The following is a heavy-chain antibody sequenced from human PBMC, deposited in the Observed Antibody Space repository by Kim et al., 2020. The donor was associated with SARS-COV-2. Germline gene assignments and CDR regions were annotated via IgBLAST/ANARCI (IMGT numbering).Heavy chain of an antibody. Sequence: GGSLRLSCAASGFTVSSNYMSWVRQAPGKGLEWVSVIYSGGSTYYADSVKGRFTISRDNSKNTLYLQMNSLRAEDTAVYYCARDKVSSGSGDYYGMDVWGQGTTVTVSS. CDR1: GFTVSSNY. J-gene: IGHJ6*02. CDR2: IYSGGST. CDR3: ARDKVSSGSGDYYGMDV. V-gene: IGHV3-66*01. D-gene: IGHD3-10*01.